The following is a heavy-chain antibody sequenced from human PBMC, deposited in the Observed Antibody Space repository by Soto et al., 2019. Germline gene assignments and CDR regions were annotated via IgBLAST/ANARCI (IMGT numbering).Heavy chain of an antibody. J-gene: IGHJ6*02. CDR1: GGSFSGYY. Sequence: PSETLSLNCAVYGGSFSGYYWSWIRQPPGKGLEWIGEINHSGSTNYNPSLKSRVTISVDTSKNQFSLKLSSVTAADTAVYYCARGLKLLRTYYYYYGMDVWGQGTTVTVSS. CDR2: INHSGST. V-gene: IGHV4-34*01. D-gene: IGHD2-15*01. CDR3: ARGLKLLRTYYYYYGMDV.